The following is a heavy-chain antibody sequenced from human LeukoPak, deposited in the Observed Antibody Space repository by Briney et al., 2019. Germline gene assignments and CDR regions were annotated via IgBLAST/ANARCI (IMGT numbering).Heavy chain of an antibody. CDR1: GYSFTSYA. J-gene: IGHJ4*02. CDR3: ARDLHDTSGCSVY. D-gene: IGHD6-19*01. V-gene: IGHV1-18*01. CDR2: INTYNGNT. Sequence: ASVKVSCEASGYSFTSYAISWVRQAPGQGLEWMGWINTYNGNTNYAQNLQGRVTVTTDTSTTTAYMELRSLRSDDTAVYYCARDLHDTSGCSVYWGQGTLVTVSS.